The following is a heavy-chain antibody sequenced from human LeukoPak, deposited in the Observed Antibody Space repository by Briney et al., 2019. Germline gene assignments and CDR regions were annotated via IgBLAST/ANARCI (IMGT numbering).Heavy chain of an antibody. V-gene: IGHV4-59*01. CDR3: ARHLRYYYGSGSRGGFDP. Sequence: SETLSLTCTVSGDSISNYYWSWIRQPPGKGLGWIGYIYYSGTTNYNPSLKSRVTISVDTSKNQFSLKLSSVTAADTAVYYCARHLRYYYGSGSRGGFDPWGQGTLVTVSS. J-gene: IGHJ5*02. CDR2: IYYSGTT. CDR1: GDSISNYY. D-gene: IGHD3-10*01.